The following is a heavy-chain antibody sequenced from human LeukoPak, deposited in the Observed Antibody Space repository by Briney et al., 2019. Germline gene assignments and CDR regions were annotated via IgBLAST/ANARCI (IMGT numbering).Heavy chain of an antibody. D-gene: IGHD6-19*01. CDR2: INAGNGNT. V-gene: IGHV1-3*01. Sequence: GASEKVSCKASGYTFTSHAMHWVRQAPGQRLEWMGWINAGNGNTKYSQKFQGRVTITRDTSASTAYMELSSLRSEDTAVYYCARGGYSSGWYNYFDYWGQGILVTVSS. CDR3: ARGGYSSGWYNYFDY. J-gene: IGHJ4*02. CDR1: GYTFTSHA.